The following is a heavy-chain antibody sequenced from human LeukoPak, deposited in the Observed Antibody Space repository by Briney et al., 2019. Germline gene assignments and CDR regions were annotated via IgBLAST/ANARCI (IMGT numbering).Heavy chain of an antibody. J-gene: IGHJ4*02. CDR1: GYTFTGYY. Sequence: ASVKVSCKASGYTFTGYYMHWVRQAPGQRLEWMGWINPNSGGTNYAQKFQGRVTMTRDTSISTAYMELSRLRSDDTAVYYCAREGRWLGLTMDYWGQGTLVTVSS. V-gene: IGHV1-2*02. CDR3: AREGRWLGLTMDY. CDR2: INPNSGGT. D-gene: IGHD5-12*01.